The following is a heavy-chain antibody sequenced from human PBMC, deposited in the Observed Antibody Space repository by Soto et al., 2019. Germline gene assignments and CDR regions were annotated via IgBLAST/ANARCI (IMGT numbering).Heavy chain of an antibody. CDR2: LRSKANSYAT. Sequence: GGSLRLSCAASAFPFSGSAIHWGRHASGKGLEWVGRLRSKANSYATAYAASVKGRFTISRDDSENSAYLQMNSLKTEDTAVYYCTAAGDNNHYTLVDDWGQRTLVAVAS. D-gene: IGHD6-13*01. CDR1: AFPFSGSA. J-gene: IGHJ4*02. V-gene: IGHV3-73*01. CDR3: TAAGDNNHYTLVDD.